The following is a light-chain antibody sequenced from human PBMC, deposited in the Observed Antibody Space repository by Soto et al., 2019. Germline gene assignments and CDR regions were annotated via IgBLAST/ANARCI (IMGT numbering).Light chain of an antibody. CDR3: QQSYSTPPT. CDR1: QSISSY. Sequence: DLQMTQSPSSLSTSVGDRVTITCRASQSISSYLNWYQQKPGKAPKLLINAASYLQSGVPSRFSGSGSGTDFTLTISSLQPEDFATYYCQQSYSTPPTFGQGTKVEIK. J-gene: IGKJ1*01. V-gene: IGKV1-39*01. CDR2: AAS.